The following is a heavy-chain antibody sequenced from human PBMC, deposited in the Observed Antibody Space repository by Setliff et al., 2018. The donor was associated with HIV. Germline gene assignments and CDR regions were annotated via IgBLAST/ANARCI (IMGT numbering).Heavy chain of an antibody. CDR3: ASGIRAGLFDY. CDR2: INGDSSSA. D-gene: IGHD1-1*01. J-gene: IGHJ4*02. CDR1: GIIFKENY. Sequence: GGSLRLSCEASGIIFKENYMNWIRQAPGKGLEWIASINGDSSSANYADSVKGRFTVSRDNAKNSLYLQMNSLRPEDTADYFCASGIRAGLFDYWGQGT. V-gene: IGHV3-11*03.